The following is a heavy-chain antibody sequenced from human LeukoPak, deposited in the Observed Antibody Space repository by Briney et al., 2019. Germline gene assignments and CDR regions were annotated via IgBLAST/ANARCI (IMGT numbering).Heavy chain of an antibody. V-gene: IGHV3-23*01. CDR2: ISSGGST. Sequence: TGGSLRLSCAASGFTFSTNAMSWVRQAPGKGLEWVSGISSGGSTYYADSVKGRFTISRDNSKNTLYLQMNSLRAEDTAVYYCAKASRSGWYDFDYWGQGTLVTVSS. CDR3: AKASRSGWYDFDY. J-gene: IGHJ4*02. D-gene: IGHD6-19*01. CDR1: GFTFSTNA.